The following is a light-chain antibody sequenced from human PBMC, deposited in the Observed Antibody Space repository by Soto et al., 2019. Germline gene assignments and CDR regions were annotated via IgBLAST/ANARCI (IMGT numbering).Light chain of an antibody. Sequence: QSVLTQPPSVSGAPGQRVTISCTGSSSNIGGSYDVHWYQQLPGTTPKLLIYGNNNRPSGVPDRFSGSKSGTSASLAITGLQAEDEADYYCQSYDSSLSGVVFGGGTQLTVL. CDR1: SSNIGGSYD. J-gene: IGLJ2*01. CDR3: QSYDSSLSGVV. CDR2: GNN. V-gene: IGLV1-40*01.